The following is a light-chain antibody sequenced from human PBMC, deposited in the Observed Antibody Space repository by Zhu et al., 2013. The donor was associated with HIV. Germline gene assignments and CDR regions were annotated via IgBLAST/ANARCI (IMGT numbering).Light chain of an antibody. CDR1: SSDLGTYNY. Sequence: QSALTQPASVSASPGQSITISCTGTSSDLGTYNYVSWYQQYPGKAPKLMIYDVSNRPSGVSNRFSGSKSGNTASLTISGLQAEDEGDYYCSSYTSSSTYVFGTGTKVTVL. CDR3: SSYTSSSTYV. V-gene: IGLV2-14*01. J-gene: IGLJ1*01. CDR2: DVS.